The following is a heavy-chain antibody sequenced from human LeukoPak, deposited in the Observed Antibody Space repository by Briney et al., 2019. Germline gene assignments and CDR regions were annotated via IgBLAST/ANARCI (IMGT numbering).Heavy chain of an antibody. V-gene: IGHV3-64*01. J-gene: IGHJ4*02. CDR3: ARYCSGVSCYSGYDY. Sequence: GGSLRLSCAASGFTFSTYAMHWVRQTPGKGLEYVSAISTNGGGTYYANSVKGRFTISRDNSKNTLYLQMGSLRAEDMAVYYCARYCSGVSCYSGYDYWGQGTLVTISS. CDR2: ISTNGGGT. D-gene: IGHD2-15*01. CDR1: GFTFSTYA.